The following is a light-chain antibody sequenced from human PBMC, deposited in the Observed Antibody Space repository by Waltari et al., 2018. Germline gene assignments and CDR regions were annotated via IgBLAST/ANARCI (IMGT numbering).Light chain of an antibody. V-gene: IGLV2-23*02. J-gene: IGLJ2*01. CDR2: EVT. CDR3: CSHSTSHSLL. Sequence: QSALTQPAPVSGSPGQSITVPCPGSTSDVGTYNLLSWFLQQPGKAPKLLIYEVTQRPSGVSDRFSGSKSGNTASLTVSGLQAEDEADYYCCSHSTSHSLLFGGGTKVTVL. CDR1: TSDVGTYNL.